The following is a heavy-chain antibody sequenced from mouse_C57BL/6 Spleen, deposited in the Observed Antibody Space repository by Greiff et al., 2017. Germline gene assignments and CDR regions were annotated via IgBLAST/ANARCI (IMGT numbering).Heavy chain of an antibody. CDR1: GYTFTSYW. D-gene: IGHD1-1*01. CDR2: IDPSDSYT. V-gene: IGHV1-69*01. Sequence: QVQLQQPGAELVMPGASVKLSCKASGYTFTSYWMHWVKQRPGQGLEWIGEIDPSDSYTNYNQKFKGKSTLTVDKSSSTAYMQLSSLTSEDSAVYYCAKGTTVVGGFDVWGTGTTVTVSS. J-gene: IGHJ1*03. CDR3: AKGTTVVGGFDV.